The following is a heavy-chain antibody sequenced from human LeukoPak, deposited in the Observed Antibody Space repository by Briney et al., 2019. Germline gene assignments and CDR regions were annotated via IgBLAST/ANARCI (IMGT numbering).Heavy chain of an antibody. CDR1: GFTFSSYW. CDR3: TRERPTYYYDSSGLFDY. D-gene: IGHD3-22*01. J-gene: IGHJ4*02. Sequence: GGSLRLSCAASGFTFSSYWMHWVRQAPGKGLEWVGFIRSKAYGGTTEYAASVKGRFTISRDDSKSIAYLQMNSLKTEDTAVYYCTRERPTYYYDSSGLFDYWGQGTLVTVSS. CDR2: IRSKAYGGTT. V-gene: IGHV3-49*04.